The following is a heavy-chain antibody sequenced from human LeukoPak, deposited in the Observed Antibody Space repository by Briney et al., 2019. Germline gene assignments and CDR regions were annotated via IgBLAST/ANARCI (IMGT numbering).Heavy chain of an antibody. CDR3: ARVTGAFDI. Sequence: SETLSLTCTVSGGSISSYYWSWIRQPPGKGLEWIGYIYYSGGTNYNPSLKSRVTISVDTSKNQFSLKLSSVTAADTAVYYCARVTGAFDIWGQGTMVTVSS. CDR1: GGSISSYY. CDR2: IYYSGGT. J-gene: IGHJ3*02. V-gene: IGHV4-59*01.